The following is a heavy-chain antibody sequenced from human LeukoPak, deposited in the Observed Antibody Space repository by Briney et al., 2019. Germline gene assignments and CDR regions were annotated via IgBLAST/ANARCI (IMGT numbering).Heavy chain of an antibody. D-gene: IGHD6-6*01. J-gene: IGHJ5*02. CDR3: VSNSSSSPRFDP. CDR1: GGAITSYTHY. V-gene: IGHV4-39*02. Sequence: SETLSLTCTVSGGAITSYTHYWGWSRQPPGKGLEWIATVYYTGGNYYNPSLKSRVTISIDTSRNHFSPKLTSVIAADTAMYYCVSNSSSSPRFDPWGQGTLVTVSS. CDR2: VYYTGGN.